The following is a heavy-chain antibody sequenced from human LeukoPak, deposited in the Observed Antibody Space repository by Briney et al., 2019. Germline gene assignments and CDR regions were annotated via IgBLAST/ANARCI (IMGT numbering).Heavy chain of an antibody. CDR1: GFTFSSYS. V-gene: IGHV3-23*01. CDR2: TSDRGDYT. J-gene: IGHJ4*02. Sequence: HAGGSLRLSCAASGFTFSSYSMSWVRQAPGKGLEWVSGTSDRGDYTYYADSVKGRFTISRDTSKNTLYLQMNSLRAEDTAVYYCAKRVVVTATKYFDYWGQGALVTVST. D-gene: IGHD2-21*02. CDR3: AKRVVVTATKYFDY.